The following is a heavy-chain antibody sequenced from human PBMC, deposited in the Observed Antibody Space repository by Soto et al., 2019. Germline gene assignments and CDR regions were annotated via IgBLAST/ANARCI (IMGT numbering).Heavy chain of an antibody. V-gene: IGHV3-11*06. CDR1: GFTFSDYY. D-gene: IGHD3-10*01. Sequence: PGGSLRLSCAASGFTFSDYYMSWIRQAPGKGLEWVSYISSSSTYTNYADSVKGRFTISRDNSKNTLYLQMNSLRAEDTAVYYCARGAGRVTMVSYYGMDVWGQGTTVTVSS. CDR3: ARGAGRVTMVSYYGMDV. CDR2: ISSSSTYT. J-gene: IGHJ6*02.